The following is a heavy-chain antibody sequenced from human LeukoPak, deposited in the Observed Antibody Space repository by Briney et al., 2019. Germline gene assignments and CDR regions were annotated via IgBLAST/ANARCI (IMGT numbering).Heavy chain of an antibody. CDR3: ARATLLWFGEPNTPAYMDV. J-gene: IGHJ6*03. Sequence: ASVKVSCKASGYTFTGYYMHWVRQAPGQGLEWMGWINPNSGGTNYAQKFQGRVTMTRDTSISTAYMELSRLRSDDTAVYYCARATLLWFGEPNTPAYMDVWGKGTTVTVFS. CDR2: INPNSGGT. V-gene: IGHV1-2*02. CDR1: GYTFTGYY. D-gene: IGHD3-10*01.